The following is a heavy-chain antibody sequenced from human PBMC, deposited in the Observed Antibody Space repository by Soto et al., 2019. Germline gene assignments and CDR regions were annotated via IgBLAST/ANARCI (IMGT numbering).Heavy chain of an antibody. V-gene: IGHV3-30*09. D-gene: IGHD6-19*01. CDR2: VSYDGSQR. CDR1: GFPFSSFD. Sequence: GGSLRLSCAASGFPFSSFDIHWVRHSPGKGLEWVAVVSYDGSQRYYADSVKGRFAISRDNSKNTLYLQMNSLTPDDTAVYYCARGVGGTYYYGVDVWGQGTTVTVSS. J-gene: IGHJ6*02. CDR3: ARGVGGTYYYGVDV.